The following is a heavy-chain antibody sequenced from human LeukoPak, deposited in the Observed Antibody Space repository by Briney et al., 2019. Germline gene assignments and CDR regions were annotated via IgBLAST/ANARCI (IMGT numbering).Heavy chain of an antibody. CDR2: IYTTGST. D-gene: IGHD3-16*01. J-gene: IGHJ3*02. V-gene: IGHV4-4*08. CDR3: ARDGAWAFDI. Sequence: PSETLSLTCTVSGGSISSYYWSWIRQPPGKGLEWIGRIYTTGSTNYNPSLKSRVTVSLDTPKNQFSLNLTSVTAADTAVYYCARDGAWAFDIWGQGTMVTVSS. CDR1: GGSISSYY.